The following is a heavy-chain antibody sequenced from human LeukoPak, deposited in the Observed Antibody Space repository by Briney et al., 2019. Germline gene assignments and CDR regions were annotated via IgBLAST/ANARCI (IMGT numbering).Heavy chain of an antibody. CDR2: IVVGSGNT. J-gene: IGHJ6*02. Sequence: SVTVSCTASGFTFTSSAVQWVRQARGQRLEWIGWIVVGSGNTNYAQKFQERVTITRDMSTSTAYMELSSLRSGDTAVYYCAADYGMDVWAKGPRSPSP. V-gene: IGHV1-58*01. CDR3: AADYGMDV. CDR1: GFTFTSSA.